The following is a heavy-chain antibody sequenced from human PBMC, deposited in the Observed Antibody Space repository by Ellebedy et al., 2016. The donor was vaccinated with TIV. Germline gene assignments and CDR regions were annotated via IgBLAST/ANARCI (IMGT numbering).Heavy chain of an antibody. CDR2: ISHDGSDK. J-gene: IGHJ3*01. CDR3: ARDLRVGRTNDALDV. V-gene: IGHV3-30*04. D-gene: IGHD1-26*01. CDR1: GFTFSSYS. Sequence: PGGSLRLSCAASGFTFSSYSMHWVRQAPGKGLEWVTFISHDGSDKYYADSVKGRFTVSRDNSKNTLYLQMDRLRDDDTAVFYCARDLRVGRTNDALDVWGQGTMVTLSS.